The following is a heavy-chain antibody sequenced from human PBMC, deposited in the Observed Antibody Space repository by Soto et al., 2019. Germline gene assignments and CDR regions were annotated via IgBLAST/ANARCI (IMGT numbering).Heavy chain of an antibody. CDR3: ARGGSQRAAFDI. CDR1: GGSISSYY. Sequence: SETLSLTCTVSGGSISSYYWSWIRQPPGKGLEWIGYIYYSGSTNYNPSLKSRVAISVDTSKNQFSLKLSSVTAADTAVYYCARGGSQRAAFDIWGQGTMVTVSS. J-gene: IGHJ3*02. CDR2: IYYSGST. V-gene: IGHV4-59*08. D-gene: IGHD2-15*01.